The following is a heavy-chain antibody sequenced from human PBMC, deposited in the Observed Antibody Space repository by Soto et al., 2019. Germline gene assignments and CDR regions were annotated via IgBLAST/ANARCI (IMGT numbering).Heavy chain of an antibody. Sequence: SETLSLTCTVSGGSISSSSYYWGWIRQPPGKGLEWIGSIYYSGSTYYNPSLKSRVTISVDTSKNQFSLKLSSVTAADTAVYYCARHGSLRGARYSGYDSPGFIDYWGQGTLVTVSS. D-gene: IGHD5-12*01. CDR2: IYYSGST. CDR3: ARHGSLRGARYSGYDSPGFIDY. CDR1: GGSISSSSYY. V-gene: IGHV4-39*01. J-gene: IGHJ4*02.